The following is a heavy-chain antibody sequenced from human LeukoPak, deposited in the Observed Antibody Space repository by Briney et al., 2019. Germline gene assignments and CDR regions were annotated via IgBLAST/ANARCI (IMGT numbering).Heavy chain of an antibody. D-gene: IGHD6-13*01. CDR3: ARVRRVWAAGTGGYYYYYMDV. CDR1: GGSISSYY. Sequence: SETLSLTCTVSGGSISSYYWSWIRQPAGKGQEWIGRIYTSGSTNYNPTLKSRVTMSVDTSKNQFSLKLSSVTAADTAVYYCARVRRVWAAGTGGYYYYYMDVWGKGTTVTVSS. J-gene: IGHJ6*03. V-gene: IGHV4-4*07. CDR2: IYTSGST.